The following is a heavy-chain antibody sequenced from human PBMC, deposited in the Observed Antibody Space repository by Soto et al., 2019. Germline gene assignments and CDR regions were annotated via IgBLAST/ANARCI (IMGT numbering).Heavy chain of an antibody. Sequence: ASVNVSFKAFGYTFTTYGISWVRQAPGQGLEWMGWISAYNGNTNYAQKLQGRVTMTTDTSTSTAYMELRSLRSDDTAVYYCARTGYSAKCFDYWGQGTLVTVS. D-gene: IGHD2-15*01. CDR1: GYTFTTYG. J-gene: IGHJ4*02. CDR3: ARTGYSAKCFDY. V-gene: IGHV1-18*04. CDR2: ISAYNGNT.